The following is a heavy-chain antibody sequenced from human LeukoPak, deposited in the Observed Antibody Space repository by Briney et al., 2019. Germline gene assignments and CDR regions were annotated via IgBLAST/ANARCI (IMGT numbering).Heavy chain of an antibody. CDR1: GFTFSSYS. CDR3: ARGPPGGYYYYMDV. CDR2: ISSSSSYI. Sequence: GGSLRLSCAASGFTFSSYSMNWVRQAPGKGLEWVSPISSSSSYIYYADSVKGRFTTSRDNAKNSLYLQMNSLRAEDTAVYYCARGPPGGYYYYMDVWGKGTTVTVSS. V-gene: IGHV3-21*01. J-gene: IGHJ6*03. D-gene: IGHD1-26*01.